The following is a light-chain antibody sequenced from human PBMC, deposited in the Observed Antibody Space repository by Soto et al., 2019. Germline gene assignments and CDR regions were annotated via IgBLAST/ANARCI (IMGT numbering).Light chain of an antibody. J-gene: IGLJ2*01. CDR1: SSNIGSNY. V-gene: IGLV1-47*01. Sequence: QSVLTQAPSASGAPGQRVTISCSGSSSNIGSNYVYWYQQFPGTAPKLLILRNNQRPSGVPDRFSCSKSGTSASLAISGLRSEDEADYHCAAWDDSLKSVVFGGGTKLTVL. CDR3: AAWDDSLKSVV. CDR2: RNN.